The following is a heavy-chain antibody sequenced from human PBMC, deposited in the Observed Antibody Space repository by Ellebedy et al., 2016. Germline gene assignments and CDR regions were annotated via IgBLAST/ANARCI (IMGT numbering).Heavy chain of an antibody. CDR3: AREQVLLWFGELLNSGMDV. CDR2: IYSGGST. V-gene: IGHV3-53*01. J-gene: IGHJ6*02. D-gene: IGHD3-10*01. Sequence: GGSLRLSXAASGFTVSSNYMSWVRQAPGKGLEWVSVIYSGGSTYYADSVKGRFTISRDNSKNTLYLQMNSLRAEDTAVYYCAREQVLLWFGELLNSGMDVWGQGTTVTVSS. CDR1: GFTVSSNY.